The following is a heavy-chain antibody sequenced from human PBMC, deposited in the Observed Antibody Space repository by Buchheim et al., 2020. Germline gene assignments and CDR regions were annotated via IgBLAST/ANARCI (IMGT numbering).Heavy chain of an antibody. CDR2: IKQDGSEK. Sequence: EVQLVESGGGLVQPGGSLRLSCAASGFTFSSYWMSWVRQAPGKGLEWVANIKQDGSEKYYVDSVKGRFTISRDNAKNSLYLQMNSLRAEDTAEYYCARTQIRGLRFLEWLPRYYFDYWGQGTL. J-gene: IGHJ4*02. V-gene: IGHV3-7*01. D-gene: IGHD3-3*01. CDR1: GFTFSSYW. CDR3: ARTQIRGLRFLEWLPRYYFDY.